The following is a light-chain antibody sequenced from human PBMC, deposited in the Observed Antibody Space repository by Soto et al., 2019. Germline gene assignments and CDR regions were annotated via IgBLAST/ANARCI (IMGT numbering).Light chain of an antibody. Sequence: QSVLTQPASVSGSPGQSITISCTGISNDVGSYNVVSWYQQHPGKAPKLLIYEGTQRPSGISFRFSASRSGNTASLTISGLQTEDEADYHCCSYAGTYVFGSGTKLPVL. J-gene: IGLJ1*01. CDR3: CSYAGTYV. CDR1: SNDVGSYNV. V-gene: IGLV2-23*01. CDR2: EGT.